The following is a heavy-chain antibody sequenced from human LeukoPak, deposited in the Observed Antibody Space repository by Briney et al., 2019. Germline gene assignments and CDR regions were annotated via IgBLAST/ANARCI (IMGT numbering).Heavy chain of an antibody. CDR1: GFTFSSYW. V-gene: IGHV3-7*01. D-gene: IGHD3-22*01. CDR2: IKQDGSEK. CDR3: ARALGDSSGYYGYTLRGRRYIDY. J-gene: IGHJ4*02. Sequence: GGSLRLSCAASGFTFSSYWMGWVRQAPGKGLEWWANIKQDGSEKYYMDSVKGRFTSSRDNAKNSLDLHMNSLRAEDTGVYYCARALGDSSGYYGYTLRGRRYIDYWGQGNLVTVSS.